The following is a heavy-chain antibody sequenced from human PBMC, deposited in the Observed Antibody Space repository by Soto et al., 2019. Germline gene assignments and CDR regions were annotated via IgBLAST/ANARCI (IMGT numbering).Heavy chain of an antibody. CDR2: INHSGST. J-gene: IGHJ4*02. Sequence: QVQLQQWGAGLLKPSETLSLTCAVYGGSFSGYYWSWIRQPPGKGLAWIGEINHSGSTNYNPSLKSRVTISVDTSKNQFSLKLSSVTAADKAVYYCSRARPLGRIAAAGTPLNYWGQGTLVTVAS. CDR3: SRARPLGRIAAAGTPLNY. CDR1: GGSFSGYY. V-gene: IGHV4-34*01. D-gene: IGHD6-13*01.